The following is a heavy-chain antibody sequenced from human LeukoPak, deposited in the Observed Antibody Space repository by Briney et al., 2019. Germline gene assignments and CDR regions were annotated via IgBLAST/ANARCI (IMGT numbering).Heavy chain of an antibody. CDR3: ARGDFNVGHFDY. V-gene: IGHV4-34*01. J-gene: IGHJ4*02. CDR2: INHSGST. D-gene: IGHD3-3*01. Sequence: GSLRLSCVVSGFAFSSYNMNWVRQAPGKGLEWIGEINHSGSTNYNPSLKSRVTISVDTSKNQFSLKLSSVTAADTAVYYCARGDFNVGHFDYWGQGTLVTVSS. CDR1: GFAFSSYN.